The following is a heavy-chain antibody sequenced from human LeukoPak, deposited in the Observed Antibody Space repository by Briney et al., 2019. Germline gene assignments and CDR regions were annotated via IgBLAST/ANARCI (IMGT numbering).Heavy chain of an antibody. Sequence: ASVKVSCKASGYTFTGYYMHWVRQAPGQGLEWMGWINANSGGTNYAQKFQGRVTMTRDTSISTAYMELSRLRSDDTAVYYCASPDLRGGYYYWDQGTLVTVSS. CDR3: ASPDLRGGYYY. CDR2: INANSGGT. D-gene: IGHD5-12*01. CDR1: GYTFTGYY. J-gene: IGHJ4*02. V-gene: IGHV1-2*02.